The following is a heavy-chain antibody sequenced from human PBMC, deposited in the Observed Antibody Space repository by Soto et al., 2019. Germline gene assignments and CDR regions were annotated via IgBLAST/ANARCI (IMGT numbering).Heavy chain of an antibody. Sequence: QVLLMQSGAEVKKPGSSVKVSCTSSGGPFSSYGISWVRQVPGQGLEWVGGIIPLFETPSYARKLHDRLTISADEFTSTAYMELSSLPSEGPAIYFCARDGTTRVANFDCWGQGTLVTVSS. CDR2: IIPLFETP. V-gene: IGHV1-69*01. CDR1: GGPFSSYG. CDR3: ARDGTTRVANFDC. D-gene: IGHD1-1*01. J-gene: IGHJ4*02.